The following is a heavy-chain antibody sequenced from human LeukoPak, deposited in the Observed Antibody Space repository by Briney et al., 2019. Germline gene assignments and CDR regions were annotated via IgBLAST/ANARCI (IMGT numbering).Heavy chain of an antibody. CDR2: IDWDDDK. D-gene: IGHD3-9*01. Sequence: SGPALVKPTQTLTLTCTFSGFSLSTRGMRASWIRQPPGKALEWLSRIDWDDDKFYSTSLKTRLTISKDTSKTQVVLTMTNMDPVDTATYYCALNYGILTGYQRDWFDPWGQGTLVTVSS. CDR3: ALNYGILTGYQRDWFDP. J-gene: IGHJ5*02. CDR1: GFSLSTRGMR. V-gene: IGHV2-70*04.